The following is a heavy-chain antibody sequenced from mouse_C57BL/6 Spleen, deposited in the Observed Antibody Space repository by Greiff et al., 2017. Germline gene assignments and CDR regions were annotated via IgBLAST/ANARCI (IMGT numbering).Heavy chain of an antibody. CDR3: ARHGDGYYPYYFDY. CDR2: ISGGGGNT. D-gene: IGHD2-3*01. Sequence: EVQRVESGGGLVKPGGSLKLSCAASGFTFSSYTMSWVRQTPEKRLEWVATISGGGGNTYYPDSVKGRFTISRDNAKNTLYLQMSSLRSEDTALYYCARHGDGYYPYYFDYWGQGTTLTVSS. CDR1: GFTFSSYT. J-gene: IGHJ2*01. V-gene: IGHV5-9*01.